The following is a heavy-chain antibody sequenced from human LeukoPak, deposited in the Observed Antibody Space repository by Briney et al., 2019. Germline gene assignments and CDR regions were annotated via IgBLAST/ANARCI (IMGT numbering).Heavy chain of an antibody. Sequence: SVKVSCKASGGTFSSYAISWVRQAPGPGLEWIGRIIPIFGTANYAQKFQGRVTITTDESTSTAYMELRSLRSEDTAVYYCATPVLLWFGDSAAFDIWGQGTMVTVSS. CDR1: GGTFSSYA. J-gene: IGHJ3*02. CDR2: IIPIFGTA. V-gene: IGHV1-69*05. D-gene: IGHD3-10*01. CDR3: ATPVLLWFGDSAAFDI.